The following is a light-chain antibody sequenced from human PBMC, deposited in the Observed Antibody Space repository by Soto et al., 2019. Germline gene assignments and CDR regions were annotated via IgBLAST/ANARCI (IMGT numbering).Light chain of an antibody. Sequence: AIRMTQSPSSFSASTGDRVTITCRASQGISSYLAWYQQKPGKAPKLLIYAASTLQSGVPSRFSGSGSGTDFTLTNSCLQSEDFATYYCQQYYSYPHTFGGGTKVDIK. J-gene: IGKJ4*01. CDR1: QGISSY. CDR2: AAS. V-gene: IGKV1-8*01. CDR3: QQYYSYPHT.